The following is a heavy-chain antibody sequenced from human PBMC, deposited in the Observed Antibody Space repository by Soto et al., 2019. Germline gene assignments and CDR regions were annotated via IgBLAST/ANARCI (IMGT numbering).Heavy chain of an antibody. J-gene: IGHJ6*02. CDR1: VGTFSSYA. D-gene: IGHD4-4*01. Sequence: ASVKVSCKASVGTFSSYASSWVRLDPGQGLEWMGGIIPIFGTANYAQKFQGRVTITADESTSTAYMELSSLRSEDTAVYYCARRAVVTPHYCYGMDVWGQGTTVTVSS. V-gene: IGHV1-69*13. CDR3: ARRAVVTPHYCYGMDV. CDR2: IIPIFGTA.